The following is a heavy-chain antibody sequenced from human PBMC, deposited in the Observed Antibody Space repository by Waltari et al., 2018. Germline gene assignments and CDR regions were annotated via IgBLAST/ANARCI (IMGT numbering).Heavy chain of an antibody. Sequence: EVQLVQSGAEVKKPGEAMKISCTGSGYSFTSYWIGWVRQLPGTGLEGMGIIYPGDSDTRYSPSFQGQVTISADKSISTAYLQWSSLKASDTAMYYCAKLSARPYSGRIDYWGQGTLVTVSS. D-gene: IGHD5-12*01. V-gene: IGHV5-51*03. CDR2: IYPGDSDT. J-gene: IGHJ4*02. CDR1: GYSFTSYW. CDR3: AKLSARPYSGRIDY.